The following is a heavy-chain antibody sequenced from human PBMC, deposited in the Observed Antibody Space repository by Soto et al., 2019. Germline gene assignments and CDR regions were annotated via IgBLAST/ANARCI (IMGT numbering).Heavy chain of an antibody. D-gene: IGHD3-10*01. CDR3: AGVERDGVVRGVIMRGMGFDP. V-gene: IGHV4-59*01. CDR1: GGSISSYY. J-gene: IGHJ5*02. CDR2: IYYSGST. Sequence: SETLSLTCTVSGGSISSYYWSWIRQPPGKGLEWIGYIYYSGSTNYNPSLKSRVTISVDTSKNQFSLKLSSVTAADTAVYYCAGVERDGVVRGVIMRGMGFDPWGQGTLVTVSS.